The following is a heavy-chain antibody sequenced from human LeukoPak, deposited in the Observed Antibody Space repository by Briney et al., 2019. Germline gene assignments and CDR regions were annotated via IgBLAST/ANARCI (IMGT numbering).Heavy chain of an antibody. Sequence: SETLSLTCTVSGGSISSSSYYWGWIRQPPGKGLEWIGSIYYSGSTYYNPSLKSRVTISVDTSKNQFSLKLSSVTAADTAVYYCARGSGYGSGWHPMSIKLDYWGQGTLVTVSS. J-gene: IGHJ4*02. V-gene: IGHV4-39*07. CDR2: IYYSGST. D-gene: IGHD6-19*01. CDR3: ARGSGYGSGWHPMSIKLDY. CDR1: GGSISSSSYY.